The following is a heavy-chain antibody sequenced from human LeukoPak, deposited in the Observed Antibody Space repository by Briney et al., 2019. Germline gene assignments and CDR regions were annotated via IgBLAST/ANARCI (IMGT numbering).Heavy chain of an antibody. CDR2: ISGSGGST. J-gene: IGHJ4*02. V-gene: IGHV3-23*01. CDR3: AKKWGYYDSSGFFDY. Sequence: GGSLRLSCAASGFTFSSYAMSWVRQAPGKGLEWVSAISGSGGSTYYADSVKGRFTISKDNSKNTLYLQMNSLRAEDTAVYYCAKKWGYYDSSGFFDYWGQGTLVTVSS. D-gene: IGHD3-22*01. CDR1: GFTFSSYA.